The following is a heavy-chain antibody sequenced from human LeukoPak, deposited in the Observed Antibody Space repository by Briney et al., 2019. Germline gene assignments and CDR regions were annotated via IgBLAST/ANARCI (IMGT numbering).Heavy chain of an antibody. J-gene: IGHJ3*02. CDR2: INHSGST. D-gene: IGHD3-10*01. V-gene: IGHV4-34*01. Sequence: WETLSLTCAVYGGSFSGYYWSWIRQPPGKGLEWIGEINHSGSTNYNPSLKSRVTISVDTSKNQFSLKLSSVTAADTAVYYCARDWGGSGSYYLPDAFDIWGQGTMVTVSS. CDR1: GGSFSGYY. CDR3: ARDWGGSGSYYLPDAFDI.